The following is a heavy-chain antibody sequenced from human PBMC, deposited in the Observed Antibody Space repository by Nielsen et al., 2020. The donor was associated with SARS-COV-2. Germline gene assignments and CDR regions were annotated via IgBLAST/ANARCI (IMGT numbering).Heavy chain of an antibody. CDR3: ARSHCSGGSCKPYFVPESAYYYYGMDV. D-gene: IGHD2-15*01. Sequence: ASVKVSCKASGYTFTGYYMHWVRQAPGHGLEWMGIINPSGGSTSYAQKFQGRVTMTRDTSTSTVYMELSSLRSEDTAVYYCARSHCSGGSCKPYFVPESAYYYYGMDVWGQGTTVTVSS. CDR1: GYTFTGYY. CDR2: INPSGGST. V-gene: IGHV1-46*01. J-gene: IGHJ6*02.